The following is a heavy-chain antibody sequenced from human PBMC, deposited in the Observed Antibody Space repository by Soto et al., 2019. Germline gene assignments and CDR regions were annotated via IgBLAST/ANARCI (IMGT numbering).Heavy chain of an antibody. CDR3: ARALEILQLWRPLDH. D-gene: IGHD5-18*01. V-gene: IGHV3-30-3*01. CDR2: ISYDESNR. CDR1: GFTFSNYA. Sequence: QVQLVESGGGVVQPGRSLRLSCAASGFTFSNYAMHWVRQAPGKGLELVTVISYDESNRYYADSVRGRFTISRDNSKNTLYLQMNNLRAEDTAVYYCARALEILQLWRPLDHWGQGTLVTVSS. J-gene: IGHJ4*02.